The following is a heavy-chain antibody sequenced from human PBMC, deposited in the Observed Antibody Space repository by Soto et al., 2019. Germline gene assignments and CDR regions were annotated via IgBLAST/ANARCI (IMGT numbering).Heavy chain of an antibody. CDR2: ISATGGST. CDR1: GFTFASYV. V-gene: IGHV3-23*01. CDR3: ANAEHPRRSIGFDY. J-gene: IGHJ4*02. Sequence: GSLRLSCAGSGFTFASYVITWVRQAPGKGLEWVSSISATGGSTYYAGSVKGRFTISRDNSKNTLYLQMNSLRAEDTAIYYCANAEHPRRSIGFDYWGQGTLVTV. D-gene: IGHD3-16*02.